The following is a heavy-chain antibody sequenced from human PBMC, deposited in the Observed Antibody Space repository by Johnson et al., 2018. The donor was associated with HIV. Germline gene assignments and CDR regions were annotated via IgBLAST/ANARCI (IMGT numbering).Heavy chain of an antibody. CDR1: GFTFSSYA. J-gene: IGHJ3*02. CDR2: IRWNSGSI. V-gene: IGHV3-9*01. D-gene: IGHD1-26*01. CDR3: AKVDSGSYFDAFDI. Sequence: VQLVESGGGVVQPGRSLRLSCAASGFTFSSYAMHWVRQAPGKGLEWVSGIRWNSGSIGYADSVKGRFTISRDNAKNSLYLQMNSLRAEDTALYYCAKVDSGSYFDAFDIWGQGTMVTVSS.